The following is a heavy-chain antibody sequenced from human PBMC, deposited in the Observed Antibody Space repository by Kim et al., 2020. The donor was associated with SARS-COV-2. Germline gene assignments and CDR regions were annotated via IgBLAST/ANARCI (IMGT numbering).Heavy chain of an antibody. V-gene: IGHV4-34*01. CDR2: INHSGST. D-gene: IGHD3-3*01. J-gene: IGHJ5*02. CDR3: ATAFYDFWSGYLLWFDP. Sequence: SETLSLTCAVYGGSFSGYYWSWIRQPPGKGLEWIGEINHSGSTNYNPSLKSRVTISVDTSKNQFSLKLSSVTAADTAVYYCATAFYDFWSGYLLWFDPWGQGTLVTVSS. CDR1: GGSFSGYY.